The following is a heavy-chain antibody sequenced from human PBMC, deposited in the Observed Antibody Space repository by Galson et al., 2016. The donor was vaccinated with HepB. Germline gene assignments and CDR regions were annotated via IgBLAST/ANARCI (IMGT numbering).Heavy chain of an antibody. V-gene: IGHV4-61*05. D-gene: IGHD3-3*01. Sequence: ETLSLTCTVSGASINSDTHYWGWIRHLPGKGLEWIAYIYHKGRTNYNASLRSRLAISIDTSKSQFSLNLTSVTAADTAVYYCARLRLSGRSYYFSGVDVWGQGTTVSVSS. CDR3: ARLRLSGRSYYFSGVDV. CDR2: IYHKGRT. J-gene: IGHJ6*02. CDR1: GASINSDTHY.